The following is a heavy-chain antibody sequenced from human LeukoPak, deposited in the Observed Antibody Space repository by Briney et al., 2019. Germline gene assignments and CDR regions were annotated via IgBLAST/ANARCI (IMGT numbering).Heavy chain of an antibody. CDR2: IFHTGST. CDR1: GGXISSYY. D-gene: IGHD4-23*01. V-gene: IGHV4-59*01. J-gene: IGHJ3*01. CDR3: AKIRSGGGSFDV. Sequence: PSETLSLTCIVSGGXISSYYCSWIRQPPGKGLKWIGYIFHTGSTNYNPSLKSRVTMSVDTSKNQVSLRLSSVTAADTAVFYCAKIRSGGGSFDVWGQGAMVTVSS.